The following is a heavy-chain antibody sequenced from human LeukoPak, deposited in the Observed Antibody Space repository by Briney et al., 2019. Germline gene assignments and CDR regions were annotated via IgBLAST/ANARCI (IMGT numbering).Heavy chain of an antibody. V-gene: IGHV3-30-3*01. Sequence: GRSLRLSCAASGFTFSSYAMHWVRQAPGKGLEWVAVISYDGSNKYYADSVKGRSTISRDNSKNTLYLQMNSLRAEDTAVYYCARDGDIVVVPAASPPDYWGQGTLVTVSS. CDR1: GFTFSSYA. CDR3: ARDGDIVVVPAASPPDY. CDR2: ISYDGSNK. J-gene: IGHJ4*02. D-gene: IGHD2-2*01.